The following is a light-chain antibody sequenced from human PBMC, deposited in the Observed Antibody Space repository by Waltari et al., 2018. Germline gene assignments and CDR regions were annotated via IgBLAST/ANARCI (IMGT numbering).Light chain of an antibody. Sequence: EVVLTHSPGTLSLSPGDRATLSCRASQSVSNFLAWYQQKPGQAPRLLIYDASNRATGIPDRLSGSGSGTDFTLTISRLEPEDFAVYYCQQYYETPVSFGQGTKMEIK. CDR2: DAS. CDR1: QSVSNF. CDR3: QQYYETPVS. V-gene: IGKV3-20*01. J-gene: IGKJ2*03.